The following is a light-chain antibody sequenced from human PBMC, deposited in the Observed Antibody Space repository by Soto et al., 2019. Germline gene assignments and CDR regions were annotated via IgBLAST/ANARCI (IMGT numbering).Light chain of an antibody. CDR1: QSVSSSY. Sequence: EMVLTQSPGTLSLSPGEKATLSGRASQSVSSSYLAWYQQKPGQAPRLLIHGASSRASGIPDRFSGSGSGTDFTLTISRLQPEDFAVYYCQQYASTRWTFGQGTKVDI. V-gene: IGKV3-20*01. J-gene: IGKJ1*01. CDR2: GAS. CDR3: QQYASTRWT.